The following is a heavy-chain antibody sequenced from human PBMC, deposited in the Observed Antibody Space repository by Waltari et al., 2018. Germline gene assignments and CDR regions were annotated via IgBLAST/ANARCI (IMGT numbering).Heavy chain of an antibody. CDR1: GFTFRRYG. J-gene: IGHJ4*02. CDR3: AKGGGYYDSSGAY. V-gene: IGHV3-30*02. CDR2: IRYDGSNK. D-gene: IGHD3-22*01. Sequence: QVQLVESGGGVVQPGGSLRLSCAASGFTFRRYGMHWVRQAPGKGLEWVAFIRYDGSNKYYADSVKGRFTISRDNSKNTLYLQMNSLRAEDTAVYYCAKGGGYYDSSGAYWGQGTLVTVSS.